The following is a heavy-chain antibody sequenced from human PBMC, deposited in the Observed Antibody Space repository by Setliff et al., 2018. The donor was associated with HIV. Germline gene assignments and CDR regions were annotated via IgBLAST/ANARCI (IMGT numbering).Heavy chain of an antibody. CDR2: IIPLFETP. D-gene: IGHD3-22*01. CDR1: GGSFSTYA. V-gene: IGHV1-69*06. J-gene: IGHJ4*02. Sequence: RASVKVSCKSSGGSFSTYAINWVRQAPGQGLEWMGNIIPLFETPDAAPRFRGRVTITADKSTSTAYMELSSLTYDDTAVYYCAREVDYYDSSRYLLLYYFDSWGQGTLVTVSS. CDR3: AREVDYYDSSRYLLLYYFDS.